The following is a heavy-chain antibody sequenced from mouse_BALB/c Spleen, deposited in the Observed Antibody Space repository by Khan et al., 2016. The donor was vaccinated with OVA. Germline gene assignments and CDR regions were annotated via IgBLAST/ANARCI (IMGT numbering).Heavy chain of an antibody. CDR1: GFSLSRYN. V-gene: IGHV2-6-4*01. D-gene: IGHD2-14*01. J-gene: IGHJ4*01. Sequence: KEGGPRLVAPSQSLSITCTVSGFSLSRYNIHWVRQPPGKGLEWLGMIWGGGGTDYTSALKSRLSISKDDSKRQVFLKMNSLQTPNTGWSYCTPSDYKYDGYYAMDYWGQGTSVTVSS. CDR3: TPSDYKYDGYYAMDY. CDR2: IWGGGGT.